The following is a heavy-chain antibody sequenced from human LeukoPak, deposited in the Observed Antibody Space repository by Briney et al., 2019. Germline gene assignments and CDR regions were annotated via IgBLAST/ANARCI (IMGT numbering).Heavy chain of an antibody. J-gene: IGHJ4*02. D-gene: IGHD1-26*01. V-gene: IGHV3-7*01. Sequence: GGSLRLSCAASGFTFSGFWMSWVRQAPGKGLEWVANMNQDGSEKYYVDSVKGRFTISRDNAKSSLYLQMNSLTAEDTAVYYWARDQVGPEDWGQGTLVTVSS. CDR1: GFTFSGFW. CDR3: ARDQVGPED. CDR2: MNQDGSEK.